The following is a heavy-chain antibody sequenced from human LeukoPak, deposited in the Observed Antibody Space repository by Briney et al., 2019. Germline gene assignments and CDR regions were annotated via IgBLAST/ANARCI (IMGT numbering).Heavy chain of an antibody. V-gene: IGHV6-1*01. CDR1: GDSVSSNSAA. D-gene: IGHD3-10*01. CDR3: AREVRGVITSYYYYGMDV. J-gene: IGHJ6*02. CDR2: TYYRSKWYN. Sequence: SQTLSLTCAIYGDSVSSNSAAWNWIRQSPSRGLEWLGRTYYRSKWYNDYAVSVKSRITINPDTSKNQFSLQLNSVTPEDTAVYYCAREVRGVITSYYYYGMDVWGQGTTVTVSS.